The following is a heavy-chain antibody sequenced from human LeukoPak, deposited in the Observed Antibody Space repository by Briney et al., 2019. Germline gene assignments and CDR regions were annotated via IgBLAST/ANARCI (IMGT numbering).Heavy chain of an antibody. CDR1: GYTLTDYY. D-gene: IGHD3-22*01. CDR2: INPNGGGT. CDR3: ARVGYYESSGYYEY. Sequence: ASVKVSCKASGYTLTDYYMHWVRQAPGQGLEWMGRINPNGGGTNYAQKFQGRVTMTRDTSFSTVYMELSRLRSDDTAVYYCARVGYYESSGYYEYWGQGTLVTVSS. V-gene: IGHV1-2*06. J-gene: IGHJ4*02.